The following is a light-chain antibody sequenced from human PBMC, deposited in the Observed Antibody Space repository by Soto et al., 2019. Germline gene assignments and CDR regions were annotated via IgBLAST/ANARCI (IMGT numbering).Light chain of an antibody. J-gene: IGLJ1*01. Sequence: QSALTQPASVSGSPGQSITISCTGTTSDVGGYNYVSWYQQHPGKAPKLMIYEVSNRPSGVSNRFFGSKSGNTASLTISGLQAADEADYYCSSYTSSSTYVFGTGTKLTVL. CDR2: EVS. V-gene: IGLV2-14*01. CDR1: TSDVGGYNY. CDR3: SSYTSSSTYV.